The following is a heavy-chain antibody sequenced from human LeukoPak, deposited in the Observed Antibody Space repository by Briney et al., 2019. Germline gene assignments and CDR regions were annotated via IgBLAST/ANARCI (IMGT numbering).Heavy chain of an antibody. D-gene: IGHD6-6*01. CDR3: AKGRYYTSSPDAFDI. J-gene: IGHJ3*02. Sequence: PGGSLRLSCAASGFSFDNYVMTWVRQSAGKGLGWVSGISDSGSIAYYADSVKGRFSLSRDNSKNTLYLQMNSLRAEDTAVYYCAKGRYYTSSPDAFDIWGQGTMVTVSS. V-gene: IGHV3-23*01. CDR1: GFSFDNYV. CDR2: ISDSGSIA.